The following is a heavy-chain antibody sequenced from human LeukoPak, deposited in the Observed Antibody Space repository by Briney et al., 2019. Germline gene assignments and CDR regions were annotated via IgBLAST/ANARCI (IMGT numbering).Heavy chain of an antibody. CDR2: IKQDGSAK. CDR1: GFTLSTDW. J-gene: IGHJ4*02. D-gene: IGHD3-10*01. V-gene: IGHV3-7*01. CDR3: ARDYPGQGIDY. Sequence: QAGGSLRLSCAASGFTLSTDWMSWFRQGPGKGLEWVANIKQDGSAKYYVDSVKGRFTISRDNAKTSLYLQMNSLRDEDTAMYYCARDYPGQGIDYWGQGTLVTVSS.